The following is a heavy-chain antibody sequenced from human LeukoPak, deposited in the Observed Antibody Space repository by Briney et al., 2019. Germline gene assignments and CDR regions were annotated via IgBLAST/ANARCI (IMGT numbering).Heavy chain of an antibody. J-gene: IGHJ4*02. V-gene: IGHV3-33*01. CDR1: GFIFSSYG. D-gene: IGHD6-19*01. CDR2: VWYDGSNE. CDR3: ARDLEAIAVAGISDY. Sequence: GGSLRLSCAASGFIFSSYGMHWVRQAPGKGLEWVAAVWYDGSNEYYADSVKGRFTISRDNSKNTLYLQMNSLRAEDTAVYYCARDLEAIAVAGISDYWGQGTLVTVSS.